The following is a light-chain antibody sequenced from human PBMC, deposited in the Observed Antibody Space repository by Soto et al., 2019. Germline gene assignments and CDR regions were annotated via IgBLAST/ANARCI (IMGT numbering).Light chain of an antibody. J-gene: IGKJ1*01. CDR2: KAS. CDR1: QTISSW. CDR3: QHYNSYSEA. V-gene: IGKV1-5*03. Sequence: IHMAHSPSTLSVSVGEIVTITFRASQTISSWLAWYQQKPGKAPKLLIYKASTLKSGVPSRFSGSGSGTEFTLTISSLQPDDFATYYCQHYNSYSEAFGQGTKVDIK.